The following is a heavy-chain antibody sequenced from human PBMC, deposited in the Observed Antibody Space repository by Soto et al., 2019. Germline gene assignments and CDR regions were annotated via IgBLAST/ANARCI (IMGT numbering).Heavy chain of an antibody. V-gene: IGHV1-2*04. J-gene: IGHJ6*02. D-gene: IGHD3-10*01. CDR2: INPNSGGT. CDR3: ARSYYGSGLPPPGHYYYGMDV. Sequence: QVQLVQSGAEVKKPGASVKVSCKASGYTFIGYYMHWVRQAPGQGLEWMGWINPNSGGTNYAQKFQGWVTMTRDTSISTAYMELSRLRSDDTAVYYCARSYYGSGLPPPGHYYYGMDVWGQGTTVTVSS. CDR1: GYTFIGYY.